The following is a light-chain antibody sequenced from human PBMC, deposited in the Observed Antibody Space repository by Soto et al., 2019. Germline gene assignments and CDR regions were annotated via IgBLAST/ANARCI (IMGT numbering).Light chain of an antibody. CDR1: SGHSSYA. CDR3: QTWGTGTVV. V-gene: IGLV4-69*01. Sequence: QPVLTQSPSASASLGSSVKLTCTLSSGHSSYAIAWHQQQPEKGPRYLMKLNSDGSHSKGDGIPDRFSGSSSGAERYLTISSLQYEDEADYYCQTWGTGTVVFGGGTQLTVL. J-gene: IGLJ2*01. CDR2: LNSDGSH.